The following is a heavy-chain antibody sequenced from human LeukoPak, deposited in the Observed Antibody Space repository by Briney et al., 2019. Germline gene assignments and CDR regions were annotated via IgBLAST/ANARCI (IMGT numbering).Heavy chain of an antibody. CDR2: ISYDGSNK. D-gene: IGHD2-8*01. CDR3: AKDIYCTNGVCSPS. V-gene: IGHV3-30-3*01. Sequence: GGSLRLSCAASGFTFSSYAMQWVRQAPGKGLEWVAVISYDGSNKYYADSVKGRFTISRDNSKNTLYLQMNSLRAEDTAVYYCAKDIYCTNGVCSPSWGQGTLVTVSS. CDR1: GFTFSSYA. J-gene: IGHJ4*02.